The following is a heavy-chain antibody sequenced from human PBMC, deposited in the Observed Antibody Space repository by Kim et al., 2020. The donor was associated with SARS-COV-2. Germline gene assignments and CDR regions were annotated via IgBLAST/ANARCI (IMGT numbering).Heavy chain of an antibody. CDR3: AVSGSGSYGMDV. CDR2: ISSSSSYI. CDR1: GFTFSSYS. V-gene: IGHV3-21*01. Sequence: GGSLRLSCAASGFTFSSYSMNWVHQAPGKGLEWVSSISSSSSYIYYADSVKGRFTISRDNAKNSLYLQMNSLRAEDTAVYYCAVSGSGSYGMDVWGQGTTVTVSS. D-gene: IGHD3-10*01. J-gene: IGHJ6*02.